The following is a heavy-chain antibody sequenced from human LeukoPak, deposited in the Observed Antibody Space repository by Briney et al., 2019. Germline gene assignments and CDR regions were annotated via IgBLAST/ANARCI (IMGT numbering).Heavy chain of an antibody. V-gene: IGHV3-48*02. CDR2: IDTSSSTV. D-gene: IGHD7-27*01. J-gene: IGHJ3*01. CDR3: AREDDSWGPNNLDL. Sequence: GGSLRLSCAASAFTFSDYSMNWVRQAPGKGLEWISYIDTSSSTVYYADSVMGRFTISRDNAKESLYLQMNSLRDEDTAVYYCAREDDSWGPNNLDLWGQGTTVTVSS. CDR1: AFTFSDYS.